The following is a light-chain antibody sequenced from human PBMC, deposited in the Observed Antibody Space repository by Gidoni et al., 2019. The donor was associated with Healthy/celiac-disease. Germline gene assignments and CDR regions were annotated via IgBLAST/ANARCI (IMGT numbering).Light chain of an antibody. CDR2: GNS. CDR1: SSNIGAGYD. Sequence: QSVLTQPPSESGAPGQRVTISCTGSSSNIGAGYDVHWYQPLPGTAPKLLIYGNSNRPSGVPDRFSGSKSGTSASLAITGLQAEDEADYYCQSYDSSLSGVFGGGTKLTVL. V-gene: IGLV1-40*01. J-gene: IGLJ3*02. CDR3: QSYDSSLSGV.